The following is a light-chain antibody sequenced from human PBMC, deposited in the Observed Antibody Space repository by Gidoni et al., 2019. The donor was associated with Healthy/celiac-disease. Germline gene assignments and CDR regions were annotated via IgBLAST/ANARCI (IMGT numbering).Light chain of an antibody. CDR2: DAS. CDR1: QDISNY. J-gene: IGKJ2*01. V-gene: IGKV1-33*01. CDR3: QQYDNLPRYT. Sequence: DIQMTQSPSSLSASVGDRVTNTCQASQDISNYLNWYQQKPGKAPKLLIYDASNLETGVPSRFSGSGSGTDVTFTISSLQPEDIATYYCQQYDNLPRYTFXXXTKLEIK.